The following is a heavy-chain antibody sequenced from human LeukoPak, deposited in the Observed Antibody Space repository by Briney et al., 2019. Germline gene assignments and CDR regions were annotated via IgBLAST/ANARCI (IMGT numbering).Heavy chain of an antibody. J-gene: IGHJ4*02. V-gene: IGHV1-2*02. CDR3: ARAQYYDILTGYSTPFY. CDR1: GYTFTSYD. CDR2: INPNSGGT. Sequence: GASVKVSCKASGYTFTSYDINWVRQATGQGLEWMGWINPNSGGTNYAQKFQGRVTMTRDTSISTAYMELSRLRSDDTAVYYCARAQYYDILTGYSTPFYWGQGTLVTVSS. D-gene: IGHD3-9*01.